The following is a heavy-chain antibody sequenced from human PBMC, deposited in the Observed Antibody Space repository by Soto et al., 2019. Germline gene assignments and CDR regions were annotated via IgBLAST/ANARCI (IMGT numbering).Heavy chain of an antibody. CDR2: ISAYNGNT. CDR1: GYTFTSYG. D-gene: IGHD5-12*01. CDR3: ARVARGYSGPHFDY. Sequence: ASVKVSCKASGYTFTSYGISWVRQAPGQGLEWMGWISAYNGNTNYAQKLQGRVTMTTDTSTSTAYMELRSLRSDDAAVYYCARVARGYSGPHFDYWGQGTLVTVSS. V-gene: IGHV1-18*04. J-gene: IGHJ4*02.